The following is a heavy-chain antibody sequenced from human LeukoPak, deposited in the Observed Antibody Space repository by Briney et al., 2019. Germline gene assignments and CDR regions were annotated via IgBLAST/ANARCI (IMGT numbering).Heavy chain of an antibody. CDR1: GFTFSDYY. J-gene: IGHJ6*03. D-gene: IGHD4-11*01. Sequence: PGGSLRLSXAASGFTFSDYYMSWISQAPGKGLEWVSYISSSGSTIYYADSVKGRFTISRDNAKNSLYLQMNSLRAEDTAVYYCASEPYSDYGPQNYYYMDVWGKGTTVTVSS. CDR3: ASEPYSDYGPQNYYYMDV. V-gene: IGHV3-11*04. CDR2: ISSSGSTI.